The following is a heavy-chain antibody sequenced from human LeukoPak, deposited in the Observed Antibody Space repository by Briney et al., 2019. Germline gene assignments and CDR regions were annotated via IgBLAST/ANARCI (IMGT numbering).Heavy chain of an antibody. CDR1: GGSVSSGTYY. CDR2: IYYSGST. J-gene: IGHJ4*02. V-gene: IGHV4-61*01. CDR3: ARSSSGWYYFDY. D-gene: IGHD6-19*01. Sequence: PSETLSLTCTVSGGSVSSGTYYWSWIRQPPGKGLEWIAYIYYSGSTNYNPSLKSRVTISLDTSKNQFSLKLSSVTAADTAVYYCARSSSGWYYFDYWGQGTLVTVSS.